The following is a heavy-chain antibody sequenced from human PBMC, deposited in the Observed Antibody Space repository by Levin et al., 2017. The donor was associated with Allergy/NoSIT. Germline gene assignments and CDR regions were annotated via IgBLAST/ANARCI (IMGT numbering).Heavy chain of an antibody. J-gene: IGHJ6*02. CDR1: GFTFSSYS. V-gene: IGHV3-21*01. D-gene: IGHD3-3*01. CDR3: ARDPYDFWSGYYVGTEDV. CDR2: ISSSSSYI. Sequence: GGSLRLSCAASGFTFSSYSMNWVRQAPGKGLEWVSSISSSSSYIYYADSVKGRFTISRDNAKNSLYLQMNSLRAEDTAVYYCARDPYDFWSGYYVGTEDVWGQGTTVTVSS.